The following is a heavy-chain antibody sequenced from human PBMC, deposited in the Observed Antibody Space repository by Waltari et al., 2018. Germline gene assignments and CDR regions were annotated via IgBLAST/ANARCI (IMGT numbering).Heavy chain of an antibody. CDR1: GGTFSSYA. CDR2: IIPIFGTA. V-gene: IGHV1-69*13. CDR3: AADYYDSSGPRNWFDP. Sequence: QVQLVQSGAEVKKPGSSVKVSCKASGGTFSSYAISCVRQAPGQGLEWMGGIIPIFGTANYAQKFQGRVTITADESTSTAYMELSSLRSEDTAVYYCAADYYDSSGPRNWFDPWGQGTLVTVSS. D-gene: IGHD3-22*01. J-gene: IGHJ5*02.